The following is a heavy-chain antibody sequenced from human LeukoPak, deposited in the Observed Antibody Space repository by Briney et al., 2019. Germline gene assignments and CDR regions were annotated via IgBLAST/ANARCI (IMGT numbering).Heavy chain of an antibody. CDR2: ISSSSSYI. Sequence: GGSLRLSCAVSGFTFSSYSTNWVRQAPGKGLEWVSSISSSSSYIYYADSVKGRFTISRDNAKDSLYLQMNSLRPEDTAVYYCARLPDYYDGYYYYGMGVWGQGTTVTVSS. V-gene: IGHV3-21*01. D-gene: IGHD3-22*01. J-gene: IGHJ6*02. CDR3: ARLPDYYDGYYYYGMGV. CDR1: GFTFSSYS.